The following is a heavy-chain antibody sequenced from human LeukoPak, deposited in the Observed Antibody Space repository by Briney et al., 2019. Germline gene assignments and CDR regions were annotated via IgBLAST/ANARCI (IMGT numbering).Heavy chain of an antibody. J-gene: IGHJ4*02. CDR1: GFTFSSYS. V-gene: IGHV3-21*01. D-gene: IGHD2-15*01. CDR3: ARGYHCSGGSCSVYISDAYFDY. CDR2: ISSSSSYI. Sequence: PGGSLRLSCAASGFTFSSYSMNWVRQAPGKGLEWVSFISSSSSYIYYADSVKGRFTISRDNAKNSLYLQMNSLRAEDTAVYYCARGYHCSGGSCSVYISDAYFDYWGQGTLVTVSS.